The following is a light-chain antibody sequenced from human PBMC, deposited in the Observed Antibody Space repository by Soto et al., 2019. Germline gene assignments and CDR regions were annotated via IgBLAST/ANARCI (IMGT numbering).Light chain of an antibody. CDR3: QQFHTSWT. CDR1: QDIDIW. J-gene: IGKJ1*01. V-gene: IGKV1-5*01. CDR2: DAS. Sequence: MTQSPSTQSASVGDTVTITCRASQDIDIWLAWYQHKSGQAPDLLIYDASTLQTGVPSRFSGGGSGRDFSLTISGLQPDDFATYFCQQFHTSWTFGQGTRV.